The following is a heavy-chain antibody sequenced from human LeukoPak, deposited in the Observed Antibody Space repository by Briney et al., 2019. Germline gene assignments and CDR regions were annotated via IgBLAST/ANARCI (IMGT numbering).Heavy chain of an antibody. D-gene: IGHD3-3*01. CDR3: AKTRGISISGVVPLCDY. CDR1: GFTFSTSG. Sequence: GGSLRLSCAASGFTFSTSGMTWVRQAPGKGLDWVSIISGSGGTPYDTDSVKGRFTISRDNSKNTLYLQMNSLRAEDTAVYYCAKTRGISISGVVPLCDYWGQGTLVTVSS. V-gene: IGHV3-23*01. CDR2: ISGSGGTP. J-gene: IGHJ4*02.